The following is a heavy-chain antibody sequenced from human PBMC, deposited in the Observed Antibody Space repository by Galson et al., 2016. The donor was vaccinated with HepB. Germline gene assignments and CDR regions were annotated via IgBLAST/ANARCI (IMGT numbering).Heavy chain of an antibody. D-gene: IGHD2-2*01. CDR2: VYGAGGT. Sequence: SLRLSCAASGFTVSNSYMTWVRQAPGKGLECVSAVYGAGGTFHADSVKGRFTISRDNSENTLYLQMNSLRAEDTAVYYCARQLLGTCSSNSCPLAYWGQGTLVTVSS. J-gene: IGHJ4*02. CDR1: GFTVSNSY. CDR3: ARQLLGTCSSNSCPLAY. V-gene: IGHV3-53*01.